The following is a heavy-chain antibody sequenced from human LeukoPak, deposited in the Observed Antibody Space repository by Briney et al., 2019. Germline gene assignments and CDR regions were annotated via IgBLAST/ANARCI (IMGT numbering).Heavy chain of an antibody. CDR1: GGSISSSSYY. Sequence: SETLSLTCTVSGGSISSSSYYWGWIRQPPGKGLEWIGSIHYSGSTYYNPSLKSRVTISVDTSKNQFSLKLSSVTAADTAVYYCARAPAIYGDYALDYWGQGTLVTVSS. D-gene: IGHD4-17*01. CDR3: ARAPAIYGDYALDY. J-gene: IGHJ4*02. CDR2: IHYSGST. V-gene: IGHV4-39*07.